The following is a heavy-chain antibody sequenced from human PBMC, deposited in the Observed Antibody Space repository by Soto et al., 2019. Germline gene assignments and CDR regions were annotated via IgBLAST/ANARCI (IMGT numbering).Heavy chain of an antibody. CDR3: ARRHPIPLVGGVPALFDY. CDR1: GYTFTSTG. Sequence: QVQLVQSGVEEKKPGASLKVSCKASGYTFTSTGINWLRQAPGQGLEWLGWINTNNGNTVYLAGIQERASLITGTYTTPVYTELTSLRSDDTAVYYCARRHPIPLVGGVPALFDYWGQGTLVTVSS. J-gene: IGHJ4*02. CDR2: INTNNGNT. V-gene: IGHV1-18*04. D-gene: IGHD3-10*01.